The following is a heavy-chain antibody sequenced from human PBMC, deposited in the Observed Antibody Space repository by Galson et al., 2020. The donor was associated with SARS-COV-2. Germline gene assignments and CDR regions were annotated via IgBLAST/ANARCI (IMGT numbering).Heavy chain of an antibody. CDR1: GYTFTSYG. CDR3: ARVGDIVVVPAAINGMDV. CDR2: ISAYNGNT. D-gene: IGHD2-2*02. J-gene: IGHJ6*02. Sequence: ASVKVSCKASGYTFTSYGISWVRQAPGQGLEWMGWISAYNGNTNYAQKIQGRVTMTTDTSTSTAYMELRSLRSDDTAVYYCARVGDIVVVPAAINGMDVWGQGTTVTVSS. V-gene: IGHV1-18*01.